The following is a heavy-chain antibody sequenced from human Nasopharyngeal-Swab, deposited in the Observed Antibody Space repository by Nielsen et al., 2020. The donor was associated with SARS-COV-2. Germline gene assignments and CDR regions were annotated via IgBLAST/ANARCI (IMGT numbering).Heavy chain of an antibody. Sequence: GGSLQISCADCGFSFNNYNFNWVRQAPGKGLAWVSSSSSSSSYIYYADSVKGRFTISRDNAKNSLYLQMNSLRAEDTAVYYCARDGLDYDFWSAYFMDVWGQGTTVTVSS. J-gene: IGHJ6*02. D-gene: IGHD3-3*01. CDR2: SSSSSSYI. CDR3: ARDGLDYDFWSAYFMDV. CDR1: GFSFNNYN. V-gene: IGHV3-21*01.